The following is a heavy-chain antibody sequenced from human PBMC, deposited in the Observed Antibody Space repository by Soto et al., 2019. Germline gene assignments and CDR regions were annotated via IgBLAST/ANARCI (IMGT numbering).Heavy chain of an antibody. J-gene: IGHJ3*02. D-gene: IGHD2-8*02. CDR1: GFICSSYD. CDR3: AKATATGGGAFDI. V-gene: IGHV3-23*01. CDR2: ILVDGRT. Sequence: GGSLRLSCAASGFICSSYDMSWVRQAPGKGLEWVSTILVDGRTFYVDSVKGRFTISRDSSQNTAFLQVNSLTAGDTALYYCAKATATGGGAFDICGQGTMVTVSS.